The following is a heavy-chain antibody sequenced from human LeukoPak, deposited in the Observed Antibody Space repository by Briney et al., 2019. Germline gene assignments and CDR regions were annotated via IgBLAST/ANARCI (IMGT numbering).Heavy chain of an antibody. CDR3: VRGKIVGATVLDY. Sequence: PGGSLRLSCAASGFTFGDYWMSWVRHSPGKGLEWVANIKQDGSEEYYVDSVKGRFTISRDNAKNSLYLQMNSLRPEDTALYFCVRGKIVGATVLDYWGHGTLVTVSS. CDR1: GFTFGDYW. CDR2: IKQDGSEE. D-gene: IGHD1-26*01. V-gene: IGHV3-7*01. J-gene: IGHJ4*01.